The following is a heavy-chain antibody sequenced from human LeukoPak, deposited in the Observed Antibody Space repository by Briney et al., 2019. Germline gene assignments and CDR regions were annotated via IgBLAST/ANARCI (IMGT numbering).Heavy chain of an antibody. V-gene: IGHV1-2*02. D-gene: IGHD5-12*01. CDR3: ARVGSRGYSGPPGPRPYYYMDV. CDR1: GYTFTGYY. Sequence: GASVKVSCKASGYTFTGYYMHWVRQAPGQGLEWMGWINPNSGGTNYAQKFQGRVTMTRDTSICTAYMELSRLRSDDTAVYYCARVGSRGYSGPPGPRPYYYMDVWGKGTTVTISS. CDR2: INPNSGGT. J-gene: IGHJ6*03.